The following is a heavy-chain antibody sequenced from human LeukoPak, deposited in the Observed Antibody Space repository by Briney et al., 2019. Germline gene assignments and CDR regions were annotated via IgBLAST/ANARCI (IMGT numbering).Heavy chain of an antibody. V-gene: IGHV1-18*04. Sequence: ASVKVSCKASGYTFTSYGISWVRQSPGQGLEWMGWISTYNGNTNYAQKVRDRVTMTTDTSTSTAYMELRSLRSDDTAVYYCARISNYYDSTGYEYWGQGTLVTVSS. D-gene: IGHD3-22*01. CDR3: ARISNYYDSTGYEY. CDR2: ISTYNGNT. J-gene: IGHJ4*02. CDR1: GYTFTSYG.